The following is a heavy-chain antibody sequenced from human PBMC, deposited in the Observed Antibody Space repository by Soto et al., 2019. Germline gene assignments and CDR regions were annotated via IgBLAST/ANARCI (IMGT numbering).Heavy chain of an antibody. CDR3: ARSYDFWSGYYSDDY. CDR2: IYYSGST. J-gene: IGHJ4*02. V-gene: IGHV4-39*01. Sequence: SETLSRTCTVSGGSISSSSYYWGWIRQPPGKGLEWIGSIYYSGSTYYNPSLESRVTISVDTSKNQFSLKLSPVTAADTAVYYCARSYDFWSGYYSDDYWGQGTLVTVSS. D-gene: IGHD3-3*01. CDR1: GGSISSSSYY.